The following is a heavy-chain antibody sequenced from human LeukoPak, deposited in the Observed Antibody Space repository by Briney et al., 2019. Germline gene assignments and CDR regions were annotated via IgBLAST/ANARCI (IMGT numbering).Heavy chain of an antibody. D-gene: IGHD3-3*01. V-gene: IGHV3-49*04. CDR3: TRALGFWSGYYDY. J-gene: IGHJ4*02. CDR2: IRSKAYGGTT. Sequence: PGRSLRLSCTASGFTFGDYAMSWVRQAPGKGLEWVGFIRSKAYGGTTEYAASVKGRFTISRDDSKSIAYLQMNSLKTEDTAVYYCTRALGFWSGYYDYWGQGTLVTVSS. CDR1: GFTFGDYA.